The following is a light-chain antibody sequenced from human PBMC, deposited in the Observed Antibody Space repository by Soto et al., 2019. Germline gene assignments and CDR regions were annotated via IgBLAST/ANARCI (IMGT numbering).Light chain of an antibody. J-gene: IGKJ5*01. CDR2: SAS. Sequence: IQLTQSPSFLSASVGDRVTITCRASQGISGYLAWYQQKPGKAPDLLIYSASTLQSGVPLRFSGRGSGTEFTLTISGLQPEDFATYYCQQRNIWAPVTFGQGTRLEIK. V-gene: IGKV1-9*01. CDR3: QQRNIWAPVT. CDR1: QGISGY.